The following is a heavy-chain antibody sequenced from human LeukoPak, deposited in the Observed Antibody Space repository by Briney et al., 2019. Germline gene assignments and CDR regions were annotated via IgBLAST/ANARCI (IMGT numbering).Heavy chain of an antibody. D-gene: IGHD4-17*01. V-gene: IGHV3-9*01. CDR1: GFTFDDYA. Sequence: SGGSLRLSCAASGFTFDDYAMHWVRQAPGKGLEWVSGISWNSGSIGYADSVKGRFTISRDNTKNSLYLQMNSLRAEDTALYYCAKDRHDYGDYAAFDIWGQGTMVTVSS. J-gene: IGHJ3*02. CDR3: AKDRHDYGDYAAFDI. CDR2: ISWNSGSI.